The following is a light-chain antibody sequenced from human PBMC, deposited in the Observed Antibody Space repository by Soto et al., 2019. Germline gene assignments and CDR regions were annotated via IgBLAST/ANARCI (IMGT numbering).Light chain of an antibody. CDR1: QSVSSD. Sequence: EIVMTQSPATLSVSPGERATLSCRASQSVSSDLAWYQQKPGQAPRLLIYGASTRVTGIPARFSGSGSGTEFTLTISGLQSEDFAVYYCQQYNNWPPYTFGQGTKLEI. J-gene: IGKJ2*01. CDR3: QQYNNWPPYT. CDR2: GAS. V-gene: IGKV3-15*01.